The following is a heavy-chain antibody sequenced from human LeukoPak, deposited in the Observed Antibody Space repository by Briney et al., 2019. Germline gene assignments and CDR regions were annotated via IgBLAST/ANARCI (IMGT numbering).Heavy chain of an antibody. CDR3: AEVRTYYFDY. CDR2: ISGSGGST. V-gene: IGHV3-23*01. Sequence: GGSLRLSCAASGFTFSSYGMSWVRQAPGKGLEWVSAISGSGGSTYYADSVKGRFTISRDNSKNTLYLQMNSLRAGDTAVYYCAEVRTYYFDYWGQGTLVTVSS. CDR1: GFTFSSYG. J-gene: IGHJ4*02. D-gene: IGHD3-16*01.